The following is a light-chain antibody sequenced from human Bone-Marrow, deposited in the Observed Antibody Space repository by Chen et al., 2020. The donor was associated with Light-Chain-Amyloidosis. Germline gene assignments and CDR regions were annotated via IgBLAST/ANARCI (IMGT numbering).Light chain of an antibody. CDR2: EDD. CDR3: QSYQGSSQGV. Sequence: NFMLSQTHSVSESPGKTVIISCTRSSGRLATHYGQWYQQRPGSSPTTVIYEDDQRPSGVPDRFSGSIDRSSNSASLTISGLKTEDEADYYCQSYQGSSQGVFGGGTKLTVL. J-gene: IGLJ3*02. V-gene: IGLV6-57*01. CDR1: SGRLATHY.